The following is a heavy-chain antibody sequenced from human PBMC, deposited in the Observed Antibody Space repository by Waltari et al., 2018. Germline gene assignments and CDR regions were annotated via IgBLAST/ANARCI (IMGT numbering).Heavy chain of an antibody. Sequence: QVTLRESGPALVKPTQTLTLTCTFSGFSLSTSGMCVSWIRQPPGKALEWLARIDWDDDKYYSTSLKTRLTISKDTSKNQVVLTMTNMDPVDTATYYCARLNPSCYSNYGGGYYYYYMDVWGKGTTVTVSS. CDR2: IDWDDDK. D-gene: IGHD4-4*01. V-gene: IGHV2-70*15. CDR3: ARLNPSCYSNYGGGYYYYYMDV. CDR1: GFSLSTSGMC. J-gene: IGHJ6*03.